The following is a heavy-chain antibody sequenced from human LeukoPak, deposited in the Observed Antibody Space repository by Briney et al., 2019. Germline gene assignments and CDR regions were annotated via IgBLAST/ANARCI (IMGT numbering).Heavy chain of an antibody. Sequence: SVKVSFKASGGTFSSYAISWVRQAPGQGLEWMGGIIPIFGTANYAQKFQGRVTITADESTSTAYMELSSLRSEDTAVYYCARGDRPLYSNYDYYYYGMDVWGQGTTVTVSS. D-gene: IGHD4-11*01. J-gene: IGHJ6*02. CDR3: ARGDRPLYSNYDYYYYGMDV. CDR1: GGTFSSYA. CDR2: IIPIFGTA. V-gene: IGHV1-69*01.